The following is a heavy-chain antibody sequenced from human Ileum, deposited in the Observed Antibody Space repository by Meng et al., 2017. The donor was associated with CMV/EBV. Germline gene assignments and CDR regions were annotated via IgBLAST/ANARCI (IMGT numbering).Heavy chain of an antibody. V-gene: IGHV3-7*01. D-gene: IGHD4-11*01. CDR3: GRDSRSRYSNSDY. CDR1: GFSFNDYW. Sequence: GGSLRLSCAASGFSFNDYWMSWVRQAPGKGLEWVANIKQDGSEKNYVDSVRGRFTISRDNAKNSLYLQMNNLGAEDTAVYYCGRDSRSRYSNSDYWGQGTLVTVSS. CDR2: IKQDGSEK. J-gene: IGHJ4*02.